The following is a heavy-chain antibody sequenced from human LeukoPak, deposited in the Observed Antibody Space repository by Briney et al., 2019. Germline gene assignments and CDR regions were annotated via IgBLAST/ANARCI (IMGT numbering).Heavy chain of an antibody. CDR2: ISTYNGNT. Sequence: GASVKVSCKTSGYTFTSYGISWVRQAPGQGLEWMGRISTYNGNTNYAQNLQGRVTMTTDTSTSTAYMELGSLRSDDTAVYYCARVFVPAAEDYYYYYMDVWGEGTTVTVSS. CDR3: ARVFVPAAEDYYYYYMDV. J-gene: IGHJ6*03. CDR1: GYTFTSYG. V-gene: IGHV1-18*01. D-gene: IGHD2-2*01.